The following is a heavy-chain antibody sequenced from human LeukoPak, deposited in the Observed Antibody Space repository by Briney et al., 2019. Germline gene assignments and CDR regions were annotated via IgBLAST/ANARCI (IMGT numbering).Heavy chain of an antibody. CDR2: ISYDGSNK. V-gene: IGHV3-30*03. CDR3: ASFPYYYGSGSYSWNDRPNDY. J-gene: IGHJ4*02. D-gene: IGHD3-10*01. Sequence: QPGRSLRLSRAASGFTFSSYGMHWVRQAPGKGLEWVAVISYDGSNKYYADSVKGRFTISRDNSKNTLYLQMNSLRSEDTAVYYCASFPYYYGSGSYSWNDRPNDYWGQGTLVTVSS. CDR1: GFTFSSYG.